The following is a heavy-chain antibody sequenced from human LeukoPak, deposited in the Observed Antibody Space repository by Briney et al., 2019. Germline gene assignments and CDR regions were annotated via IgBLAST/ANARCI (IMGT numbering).Heavy chain of an antibody. CDR1: GFTFSSYA. V-gene: IGHV3-23*01. CDR2: ISGSGGST. D-gene: IGHD2-8*02. CDR3: AMSAYCTGGVCSPFDY. Sequence: PGGSLRLSCAASGFTFSSYAMSWVRQAPGKGLEWVSAISGSGGSTYYADSVKGRFTISRDNSKNTLYLQMNSLRAEDTALYFCAMSAYCTGGVCSPFDYWGRGTLVTVSS. J-gene: IGHJ4*02.